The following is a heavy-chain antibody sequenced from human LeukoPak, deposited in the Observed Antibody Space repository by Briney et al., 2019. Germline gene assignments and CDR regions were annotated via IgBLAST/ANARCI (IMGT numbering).Heavy chain of an antibody. V-gene: IGHV3-48*02. Sequence: PGGSLRLSCAVSGFTFSSYSMNWVRQAPGKGLEWVSYISSSSSTIYYADSVKGRFTISRDNAKNSLYLQMNSLRDEDTAVYYCASILRSSSGYYFDYWGQGTLVTVSS. CDR3: ASILRSSSGYYFDY. D-gene: IGHD3-10*01. CDR2: ISSSSSTI. J-gene: IGHJ4*02. CDR1: GFTFSSYS.